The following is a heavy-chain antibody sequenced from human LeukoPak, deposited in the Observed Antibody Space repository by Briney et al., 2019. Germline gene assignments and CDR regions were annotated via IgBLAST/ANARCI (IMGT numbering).Heavy chain of an antibody. D-gene: IGHD6-19*01. CDR2: ISSSSSYI. Sequence: GGSLRLSCAASGFTFSSYSMNWVRQAPGKGLEWVSSISSSSSYIYYADSVKGRFTISRDNAKNSLYLQMNSLRAEDTAVYYCARYSSGWRHSDDAFDIWGQGTMVTVSS. J-gene: IGHJ3*02. CDR1: GFTFSSYS. CDR3: ARYSSGWRHSDDAFDI. V-gene: IGHV3-21*01.